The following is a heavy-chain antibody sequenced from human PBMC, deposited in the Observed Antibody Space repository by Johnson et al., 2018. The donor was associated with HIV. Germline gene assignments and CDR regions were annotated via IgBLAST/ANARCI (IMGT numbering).Heavy chain of an antibody. D-gene: IGHD3-10*01. Sequence: QVQLVESGGGVVQPGRSLRLSCAASGFTFSSYGMHWVRQAPGKGLEWVAVIWYDGSNKYYADSVKGRFTISKDNSKNTLYLQMNSLRAEDTAVYYCARGRITMVQGVIFGAFDIWGQGTMVTVS. J-gene: IGHJ3*02. CDR2: IWYDGSNK. V-gene: IGHV3-30*19. CDR1: GFTFSSYG. CDR3: ARGRITMVQGVIFGAFDI.